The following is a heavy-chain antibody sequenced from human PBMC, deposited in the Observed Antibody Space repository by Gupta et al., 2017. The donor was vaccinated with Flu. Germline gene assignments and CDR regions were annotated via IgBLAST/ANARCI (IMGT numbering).Heavy chain of an antibody. J-gene: IGHJ4*02. CDR2: IDRGGSP. CDR1: GGSLIDPH. Sequence: QVHLSQWGPGLLKPSTTLSLTCGVYGGSLIDPHWPWIRQSPGKGLEWLGEIDRGGSPNYNPSLRGRVTIFADKPRKQVSLRVDSMTAADTGVYYCARGASGGNVFDTWGQGTLVSVSS. CDR3: ARGASGGNVFDT. V-gene: IGHV4-34*01. D-gene: IGHD4-23*01.